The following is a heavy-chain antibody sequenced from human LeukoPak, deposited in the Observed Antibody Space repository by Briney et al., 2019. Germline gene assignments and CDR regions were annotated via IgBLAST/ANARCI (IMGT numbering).Heavy chain of an antibody. Sequence: GASVKVSCKASGGTFSSYAISWVRQAPGQGLEWMGRIIPILGIANYAQKFQGRVTITADKSTSTAYMELSSLRSEDTAVYYCAGEDYDILTGYPPTTWGQGTLVTVSS. CDR2: IIPILGIA. D-gene: IGHD3-9*01. J-gene: IGHJ5*02. CDR3: AGEDYDILTGYPPTT. V-gene: IGHV1-69*04. CDR1: GGTFSSYA.